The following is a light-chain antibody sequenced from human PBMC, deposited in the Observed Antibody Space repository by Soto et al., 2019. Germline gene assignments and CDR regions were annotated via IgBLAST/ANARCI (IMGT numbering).Light chain of an antibody. CDR2: GVT. J-gene: IGLJ3*02. V-gene: IGLV2-14*01. CDR3: SSYTSSFTGV. Sequence: QSALTQPASVSGSPGQSITIACTGTSSDIGGYNYVSWYQQHPGKAPKLMIYGVTNRPSGVSDRFSGSKSGNTASLTISGLQAEDEGDYYCSSYTSSFTGVFGGGTKLTVL. CDR1: SSDIGGYNY.